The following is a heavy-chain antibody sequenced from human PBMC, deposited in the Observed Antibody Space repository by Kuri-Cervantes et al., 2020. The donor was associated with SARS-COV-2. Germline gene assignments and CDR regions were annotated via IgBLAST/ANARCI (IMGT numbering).Heavy chain of an antibody. Sequence: GGSLRLSCTASGFTFSSHCMSWVRQAPGKGLEWVANIKEDGSEKHYVDSVKGRFTISRDNAKNSLYLQMNSLRAEDTAVFYCVGEVTFHYYYYYTDVWGKGTTVTVSS. J-gene: IGHJ6*03. V-gene: IGHV3-7*01. D-gene: IGHD4-23*01. CDR2: IKEDGSEK. CDR3: VGEVTFHYYYYYTDV. CDR1: GFTFSSHC.